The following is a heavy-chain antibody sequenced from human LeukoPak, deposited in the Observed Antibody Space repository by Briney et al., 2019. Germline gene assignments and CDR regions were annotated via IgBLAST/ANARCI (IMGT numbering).Heavy chain of an antibody. D-gene: IGHD2-2*01. CDR2: ISYDGSNK. CDR3: AKDGIVVVPAAIIGFDY. Sequence: GGSLRLSCAASGFTFSSYAMHWVRQAPGKGLEWVAVISYDGSNKYYADSVKGRFTISRDNSKNTLYLQMNSLRAEDTAVYYCAKDGIVVVPAAIIGFDYWGQGTLVTVSS. J-gene: IGHJ4*02. V-gene: IGHV3-30-3*01. CDR1: GFTFSSYA.